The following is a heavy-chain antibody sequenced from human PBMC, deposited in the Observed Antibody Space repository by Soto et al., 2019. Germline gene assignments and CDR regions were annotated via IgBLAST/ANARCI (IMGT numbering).Heavy chain of an antibody. CDR3: AKGGRQWLVTYDFNY. CDR1: GFTFSDYA. Sequence: VQLVESGGGVVQPGRSLRLSCAASGFTFSDYAMHWVRQAPGKGLEWVAVVSHDGRNTHYADSVKGRFTISRDSSKNTVSLEITSLSAEDTAVYYCAKGGRQWLVTYDFNYWCQGALVTVSS. V-gene: IGHV3-30*18. D-gene: IGHD6-19*01. J-gene: IGHJ4*02. CDR2: VSHDGRNT.